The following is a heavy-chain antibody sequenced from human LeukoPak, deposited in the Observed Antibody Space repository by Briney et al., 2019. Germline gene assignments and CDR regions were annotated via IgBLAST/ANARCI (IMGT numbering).Heavy chain of an antibody. CDR2: IIPIFGTA. V-gene: IGHV1-69*13. Sequence: SVKVSCKASGYTFTGYYMHWVRQAPGQGLEWMGGIIPIFGTANYAQKFQGRVTITADESTSTAYMELSSLRSEDTAVYYCASGDYYDSSGYYYWGQGTLVTVSS. J-gene: IGHJ4*02. CDR1: GYTFTGYY. D-gene: IGHD3-22*01. CDR3: ASGDYYDSSGYYY.